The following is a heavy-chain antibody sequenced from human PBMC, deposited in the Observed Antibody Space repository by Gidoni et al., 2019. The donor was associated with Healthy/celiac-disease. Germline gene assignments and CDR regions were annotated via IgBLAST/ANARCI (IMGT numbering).Heavy chain of an antibody. CDR1: GGSFSGYY. D-gene: IGHD6-19*01. CDR2: INHCRST. Sequence: QVQLQQWGAGLLKPSETLSLTCAVYGGSFSGYYWSWIRQPPGKGLEWIGEINHCRSTNYNPSLKSRVTISVDTSKNQFSLKLSSVTAADTAVYYCASCSGWGTPQCWYFDLWGRGTLVTVSS. V-gene: IGHV4-34*01. CDR3: ASCSGWGTPQCWYFDL. J-gene: IGHJ2*01.